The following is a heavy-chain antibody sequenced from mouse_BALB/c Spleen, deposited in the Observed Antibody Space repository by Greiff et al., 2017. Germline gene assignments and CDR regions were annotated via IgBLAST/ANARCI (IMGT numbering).Heavy chain of an antibody. D-gene: IGHD2-4*01. Sequence: EVKVVESGGGLVKPGGSLKLSCAASGFTFSSYAMSWVRQTPEKRLEWVASISSGGSTYYPDSVKGRFTISRDNARNILYLQMSSLRSEDTAMYYCARVDYDYDGAWFAYWGQGTLVTVSA. V-gene: IGHV5-6-5*01. CDR1: GFTFSSYA. CDR3: ARVDYDYDGAWFAY. CDR2: ISSGGST. J-gene: IGHJ3*01.